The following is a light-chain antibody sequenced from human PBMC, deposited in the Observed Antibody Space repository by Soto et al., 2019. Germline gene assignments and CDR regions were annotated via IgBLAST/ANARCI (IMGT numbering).Light chain of an antibody. CDR2: EVT. J-gene: IGLJ1*01. CDR3: SSYTTSSTRV. V-gene: IGLV2-14*01. CDR1: SSDLGIYNY. Sequence: QSALTQPASVSGSPGQSIAISCSGSSSDLGIYNYVSWYQQHPGKVPKLIIFEVTNQPSGVSNRFSGSKSGNTASLTISGLQAEDEADYYCSSYTTSSTRVFGTGTKVTVL.